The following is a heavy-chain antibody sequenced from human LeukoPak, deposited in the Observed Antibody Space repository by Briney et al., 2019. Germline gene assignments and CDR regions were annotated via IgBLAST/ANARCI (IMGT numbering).Heavy chain of an antibody. CDR3: ARTSPGVVTAFDYYGLDA. CDR2: ISYSGNT. CDR1: GVSIRISSYY. V-gene: IGHV4-31*03. D-gene: IGHD3-3*01. Sequence: PSETLSLTCTVSGVSIRISSYYWGWIRQPPGKGLEWIGYISYSGNTYYNPSLKSRVTISVDTSKSQFSLRLNSVTAADTAVYYCARTSPGVVTAFDYYGLDAWGQGTTVTVSS. J-gene: IGHJ6*02.